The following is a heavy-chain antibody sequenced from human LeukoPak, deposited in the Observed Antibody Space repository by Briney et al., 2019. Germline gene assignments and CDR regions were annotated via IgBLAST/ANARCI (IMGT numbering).Heavy chain of an antibody. CDR3: ARDRGYSSSWYYFDY. CDR1: GFTFSSNG. J-gene: IGHJ4*02. Sequence: GGSLRLSCAASGFTFSSNGMNWVRQAPGKGLEWVAVISYDGSNKYYADSVKGRFTISRDNSKNTLYLQMNSLRAEDTAVYYCARDRGYSSSWYYFDYWGQGTLVTVSS. CDR2: ISYDGSNK. D-gene: IGHD6-13*01. V-gene: IGHV3-30*03.